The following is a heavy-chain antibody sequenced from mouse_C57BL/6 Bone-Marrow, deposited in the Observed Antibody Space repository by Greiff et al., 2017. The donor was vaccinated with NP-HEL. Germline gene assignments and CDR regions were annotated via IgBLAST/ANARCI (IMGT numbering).Heavy chain of an antibody. CDR1: GFTFSNYW. Sequence: EVKVEESGGGLVQPGGSMKLSCVASGFTFSNYWMNWVRQSPEKGLEWVAQIRLKSDNYATHYAESVKGRFTISRDDSKSSVYLQMNNLRAEDTGIYYCTRSTMVTTCGFDYWGQGTTLTVSS. J-gene: IGHJ2*01. D-gene: IGHD2-2*01. CDR2: IRLKSDNYAT. CDR3: TRSTMVTTCGFDY. V-gene: IGHV6-3*01.